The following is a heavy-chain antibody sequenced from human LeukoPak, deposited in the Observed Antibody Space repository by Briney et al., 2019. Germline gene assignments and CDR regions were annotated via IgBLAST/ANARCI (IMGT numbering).Heavy chain of an antibody. V-gene: IGHV4-39*01. J-gene: IGHJ4*02. CDR3: ARHSGSHDF. Sequence: SETLSLTCTVSGESISSSSDYWGWVRQPPGKVLEWIGSIYYSGSTYYNPSLRSRVTISLDTSKNQFSLKLSSVTAADTAVYYCARHSGSHDFWGQGTLVTVSS. CDR1: GESISSSSDY. D-gene: IGHD1-26*01. CDR2: IYYSGST.